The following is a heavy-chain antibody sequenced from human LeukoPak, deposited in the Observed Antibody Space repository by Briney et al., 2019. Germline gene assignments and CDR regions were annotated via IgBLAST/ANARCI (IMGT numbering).Heavy chain of an antibody. CDR1: GFTFSSYS. CDR2: ISIISSYI. CDR3: AILRTVTR. V-gene: IGHV3-21*01. Sequence: GGSLRISCAASGFTFSSYSMNWVRQAPWMCLEFVSSISIISSYIYYPDSVKGRFTISRDNAKNSLYLQMNRLRAEDTAVYYCAILRTVTRWGQGTLVNVSS. D-gene: IGHD4-17*01. J-gene: IGHJ4*02.